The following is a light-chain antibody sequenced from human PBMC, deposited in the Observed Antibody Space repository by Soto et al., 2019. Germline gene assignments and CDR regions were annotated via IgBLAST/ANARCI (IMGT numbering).Light chain of an antibody. CDR2: GAS. CDR3: QQYGSSPTT. Sequence: TVLKQSPGTLSLSPGERATLSCRASQSVTSNYLARYQQKPGRAPRLVIFGASIRDTGIPDRISGSGSGTDFTLTISRLEPEDFAVYHCQQYGSSPTTFGQGTKVDIK. J-gene: IGKJ1*01. CDR1: QSVTSNY. V-gene: IGKV3-20*01.